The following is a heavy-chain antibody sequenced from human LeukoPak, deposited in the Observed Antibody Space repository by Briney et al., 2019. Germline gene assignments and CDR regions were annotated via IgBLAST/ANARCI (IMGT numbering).Heavy chain of an antibody. V-gene: IGHV3-23*01. CDR2: ISAGSIST. CDR3: AKKPPGGSSGRYYFDY. Sequence: GGSLRLSCAASTFTFSSDAMTWVRQAPGKGLEWVSAISAGSISTFYADSVKGRFTISRDNSKNTLYLQMNSLRAEDTAVYYCAKKPPGGSSGRYYFDYWGQGTLVTVSS. CDR1: TFTFSSDA. J-gene: IGHJ4*02. D-gene: IGHD6-19*01.